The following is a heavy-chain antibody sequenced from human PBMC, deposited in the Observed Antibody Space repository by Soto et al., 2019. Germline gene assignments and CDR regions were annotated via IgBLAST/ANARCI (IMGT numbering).Heavy chain of an antibody. Sequence: EVQLVESGGGLVQPGGSLRLSCAASGFTFNSYSMNWVRQAPGKGLEWVSYISSSSSTIYYADSVKGRFTISRDNAKNSLYLLMNSLRDEDTAVYYWARAGYYGAGIFLWGQGTLVTVSS. D-gene: IGHD3-10*01. J-gene: IGHJ4*02. CDR2: ISSSSSTI. V-gene: IGHV3-48*02. CDR3: ARAGYYGAGIFL. CDR1: GFTFNSYS.